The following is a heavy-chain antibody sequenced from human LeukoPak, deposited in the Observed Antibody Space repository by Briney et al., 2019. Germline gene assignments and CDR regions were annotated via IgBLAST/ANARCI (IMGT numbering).Heavy chain of an antibody. CDR1: GFTFSSYW. J-gene: IGHJ4*02. V-gene: IGHV3-74*01. D-gene: IGHD3-3*01. Sequence: PGGSLRLSCAASGFTFSSYWMHWVRQAPGKGLVWVSRINTDGSSTSYADSVKGRFTISRDNAKNTLYLQMNSLRVEDSAVYYCAKDLGRFGVGVSLDFWGLGTLVTVAS. CDR3: AKDLGRFGVGVSLDF. CDR2: INTDGSST.